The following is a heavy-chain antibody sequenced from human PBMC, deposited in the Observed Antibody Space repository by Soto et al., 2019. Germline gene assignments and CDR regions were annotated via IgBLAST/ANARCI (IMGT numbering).Heavy chain of an antibody. CDR3: AKVRVPAYYDILTGYYHDAFDI. CDR2: ISYDGSNK. Sequence: QVQLVESGGGVVQPGRSLRLSCAASGFTFSSYGMHWVRQAPGKGLEWVAVISYDGSNKYYADSVKGRFTISRDNSKNPLYLQTNSLRAEDTAVYYCAKVRVPAYYDILTGYYHDAFDIWGQGTMVTVSS. J-gene: IGHJ3*02. CDR1: GFTFSSYG. D-gene: IGHD3-9*01. V-gene: IGHV3-30*18.